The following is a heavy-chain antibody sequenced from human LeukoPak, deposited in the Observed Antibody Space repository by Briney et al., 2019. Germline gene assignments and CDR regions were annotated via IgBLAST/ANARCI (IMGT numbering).Heavy chain of an antibody. CDR1: GFTFSNSG. CDR3: AKLLNDYGDYYFDS. CDR2: ISTDAGET. J-gene: IGHJ4*02. V-gene: IGHV3-23*01. D-gene: IGHD4-17*01. Sequence: GGTLRLSCAGSGFTFSNSGMSWVRQAPGKGLEWVSAISTDAGETHYADSVKGRLTISRDNSKNTLYLQMNSLRADDTAAYYCAKLLNDYGDYYFDSWGQGTLVTVSS.